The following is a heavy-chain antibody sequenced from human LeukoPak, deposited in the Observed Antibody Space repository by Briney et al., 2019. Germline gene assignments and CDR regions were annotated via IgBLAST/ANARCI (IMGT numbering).Heavy chain of an antibody. J-gene: IGHJ4*02. CDR2: IYWDDDK. V-gene: IGHV2-5*02. CDR1: GFSLSTSGVA. Sequence: SGPTLVKPTQTLTLTCTFSGFSLSTSGVAVGWIRQPPGKALEWLALIYWDDDKRYSPSLRNRLTITKDTSKNQVVLTLTNLDPVDTATYYRAHSKTGLLTLYYFDHWGQGALVTVSS. CDR3: AHSKTGLLTLYYFDH. D-gene: IGHD2/OR15-2a*01.